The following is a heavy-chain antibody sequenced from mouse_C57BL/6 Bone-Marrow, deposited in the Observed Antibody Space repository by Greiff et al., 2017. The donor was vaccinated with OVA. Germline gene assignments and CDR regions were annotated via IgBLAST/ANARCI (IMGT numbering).Heavy chain of an antibody. V-gene: IGHV5-17*01. Sequence: EVKLVESGGGLVKPGGSLKLSCAASGFTFSDYGMHWVRQAPEKGLEWVAYISSGSSTIYYADTVKGRFTISRDNAKNTLFLQMTSLRSEDTAMYYCARPGGRYAMDYWGQGTSVTVSS. CDR1: GFTFSDYG. CDR2: ISSGSSTI. CDR3: ARPGGRYAMDY. J-gene: IGHJ4*01. D-gene: IGHD1-1*01.